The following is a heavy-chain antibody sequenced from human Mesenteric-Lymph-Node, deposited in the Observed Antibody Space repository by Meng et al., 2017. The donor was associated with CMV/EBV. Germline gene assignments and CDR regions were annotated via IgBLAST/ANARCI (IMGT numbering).Heavy chain of an antibody. CDR2: TYYRSNWYN. CDR1: GDLVSSNSAA. Sequence: SQTLSLICALSGDLVSSNSAALSWIRQSPSRGLEWLGRTYYRSNWYNDYALSVKSRITINPDTSKNQFSLQLKSVTPEDTAVYYCASSYCLDGGSCYYFDYWGQGTLVTVSS. D-gene: IGHD2-15*01. CDR3: ASSYCLDGGSCYYFDY. J-gene: IGHJ4*02. V-gene: IGHV6-1*01.